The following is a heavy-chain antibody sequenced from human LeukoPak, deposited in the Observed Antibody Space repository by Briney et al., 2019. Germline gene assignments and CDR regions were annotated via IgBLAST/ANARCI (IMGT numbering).Heavy chain of an antibody. J-gene: IGHJ4*02. CDR2: INHSGST. CDR3: ARGRHYYDSSGPWHFDY. V-gene: IGHV4-34*01. D-gene: IGHD3-22*01. Sequence: PSETLSLTCAVYGGSFSGYYWSWIRQPPGKGLEWIGEINHSGSTNYNPSLKSRVTISVDTSKNQFSLKLSSVTAADTAVYYCARGRHYYDSSGPWHFDYWGQGTLVTVSS. CDR1: GGSFSGYY.